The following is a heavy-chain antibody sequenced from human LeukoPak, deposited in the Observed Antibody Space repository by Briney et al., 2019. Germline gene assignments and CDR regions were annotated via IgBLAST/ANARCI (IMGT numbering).Heavy chain of an antibody. D-gene: IGHD2-2*01. V-gene: IGHV1-69*04. CDR2: IIPILGIA. CDR3: ARGQIVVVPAAATVGWFDP. Sequence: ASVKVSCKASGGTFSSYAISWVRQAPGQGLEWMGRIIPILGIANYAQKFQGRVTITADKSTSTAYMELSSLRSEDTAVYYCARGQIVVVPAAATVGWFDPWGQGTLVTVSS. CDR1: GGTFSSYA. J-gene: IGHJ5*02.